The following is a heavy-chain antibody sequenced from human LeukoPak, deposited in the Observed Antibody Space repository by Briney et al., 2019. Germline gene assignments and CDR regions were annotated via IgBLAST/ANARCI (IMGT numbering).Heavy chain of an antibody. J-gene: IGHJ3*02. CDR3: ARDGITGTTRAFDI. Sequence: ASVTVSCKASGYTFTGYYMHWVRQAPGQGLEWMGWINPNSGGTNYAQKFQGRVTMTRDTSISTAYMELSRLRSDDTAVYYCARDGITGTTRAFDIWGQGTTVTVSS. CDR1: GYTFTGYY. D-gene: IGHD1-20*01. CDR2: INPNSGGT. V-gene: IGHV1-2*02.